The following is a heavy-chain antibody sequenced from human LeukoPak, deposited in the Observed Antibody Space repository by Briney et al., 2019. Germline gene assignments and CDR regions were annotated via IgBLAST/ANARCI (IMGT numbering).Heavy chain of an antibody. CDR1: GGSISSYY. V-gene: IGHV4-59*08. CDR2: IYSSGST. Sequence: PSETLSLTCTVSGGSISSYYWSWIRQPPGKGLEWIGYIYSSGSTNYNPSLKSRVTISVDTSRSQFSLRLSSVTAADTAVYNCARHRGAGFDYWGQGTLVTVSS. CDR3: ARHRGAGFDY. J-gene: IGHJ4*02. D-gene: IGHD3-10*01.